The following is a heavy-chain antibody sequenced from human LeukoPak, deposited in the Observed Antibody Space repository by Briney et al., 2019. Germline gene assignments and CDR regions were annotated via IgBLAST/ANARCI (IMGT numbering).Heavy chain of an antibody. J-gene: IGHJ4*02. CDR3: AKGSSGANYFFDF. D-gene: IGHD3-22*01. CDR1: GFTFSSYA. V-gene: IGHV3-23*01. CDR2: ISGSGGDT. Sequence: PGGSLRLSCAAPGFTFSSYAMSWVRQAPGKGLDWVSAISGSGGDTYYADSVRGRFTISRDNPKNTLYLQMNSLRAEDTAVYYCAKGSSGANYFFDFWGQGTLVTVSS.